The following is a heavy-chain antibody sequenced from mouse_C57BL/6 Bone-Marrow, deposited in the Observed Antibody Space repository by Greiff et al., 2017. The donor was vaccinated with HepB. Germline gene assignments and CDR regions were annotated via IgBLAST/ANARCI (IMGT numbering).Heavy chain of an antibody. CDR3: DRWNY. V-gene: IGHV1-64*01. CDR2: IDPYAGCT. J-gene: IGHJ2*03. Sequence: VQLQQPGAELVKPGASVKLSCKASGYTFTSYWMHWVKQRPGQGLEWIGMIDPYAGCTNYNEKFKSKATVTVDKSSSTAYMQLSSLTSEDSAVSCYDRWNYGDQGNSLTVTA. CDR1: GYTFTSYW.